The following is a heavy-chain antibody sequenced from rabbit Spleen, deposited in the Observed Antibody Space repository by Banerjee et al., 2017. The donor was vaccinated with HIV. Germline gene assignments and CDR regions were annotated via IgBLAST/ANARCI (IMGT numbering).Heavy chain of an antibody. D-gene: IGHD6-1*01. Sequence: QLKESGGGLVQPGGSLKLSCKASGFDFTNYYKSWVRQAPGTGLEWIGYIDPVFGSTSYASWGNGRFTISSHNAQNTLYLQLNSLAAADTATYFCARGPPYAGYAGYGYVYLNLWGPGSLVTVS. CDR2: IDPVFGST. V-gene: IGHV1S7*01. CDR1: GFDFTNYY. CDR3: ARGPPYAGYAGYGYVYLNL. J-gene: IGHJ4*01.